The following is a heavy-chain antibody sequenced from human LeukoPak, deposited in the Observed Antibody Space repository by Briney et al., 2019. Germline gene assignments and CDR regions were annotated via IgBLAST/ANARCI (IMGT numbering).Heavy chain of an antibody. CDR2: IYHSGST. CDR1: GYSISSGYY. D-gene: IGHD6-6*01. CDR3: ARHSSSFYYYYMDV. V-gene: IGHV4-38-2*01. Sequence: PSETLSLTCAVSGYSISSGYYWGWIRQPPGKGLGWIGSIYHSGSTYYNPSLKSRVTISVDTSKNQFSLKLSSVTAADTAVYYCARHSSSFYYYYMDVWGKGTTVTVSS. J-gene: IGHJ6*03.